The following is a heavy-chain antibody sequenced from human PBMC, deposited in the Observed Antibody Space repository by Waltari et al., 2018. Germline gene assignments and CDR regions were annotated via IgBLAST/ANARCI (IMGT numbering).Heavy chain of an antibody. D-gene: IGHD2-21*01. CDR3: ARSHGGELYYFDY. CDR1: GGSISSSSYY. CDR2: IYYSGST. J-gene: IGHJ4*02. Sequence: QLQLQESGPGLVKPSETLSLTCTVYGGSISSSSYYWGWIRQPPGKGLEWIGSIYYSGSTYYNPSLKSRVTISVDTSKNQFSLKLSSVTAADTAVYYCARSHGGELYYFDYWGQGTLVTVSS. V-gene: IGHV4-39*07.